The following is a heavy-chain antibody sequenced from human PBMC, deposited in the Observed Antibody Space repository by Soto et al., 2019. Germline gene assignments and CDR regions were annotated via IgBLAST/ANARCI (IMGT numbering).Heavy chain of an antibody. V-gene: IGHV4-59*01. Sequence: TVLSGTLVSFCGRCILHPPRTGLEGIGYIYHSGTTKYYSSLKSRVTMSVDSSKNEFSLKLTSVNAADTATYYCARVQTEEGVRVTSADYARWGHGTLVTGTS. D-gene: IGHD2-2*01. CDR1: SGTLVSFC. CDR2: IYHSGTT. CDR3: ARVQTEEGVRVTSADYAR. J-gene: IGHJ4*01.